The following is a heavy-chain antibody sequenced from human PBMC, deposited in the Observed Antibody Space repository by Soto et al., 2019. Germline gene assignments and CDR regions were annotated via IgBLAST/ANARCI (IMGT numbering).Heavy chain of an antibody. J-gene: IGHJ6*02. Sequence: GASVEATSKAPGVAFTGYYMRWARQAPGQGLEWMGWINPNSGGTNYAQKFQGWVTMTRDTSISTAYMELSRLRSDDTAVYYCARDATYYYDSSGYYEPRNYYYYYGMDVWGQGTTVTVSS. D-gene: IGHD3-22*01. V-gene: IGHV1-2*04. CDR2: INPNSGGT. CDR3: ARDATYYYDSSGYYEPRNYYYYYGMDV. CDR1: GVAFTGYY.